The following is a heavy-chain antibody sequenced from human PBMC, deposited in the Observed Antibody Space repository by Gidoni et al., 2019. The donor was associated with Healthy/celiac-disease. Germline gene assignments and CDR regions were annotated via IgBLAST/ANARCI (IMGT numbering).Heavy chain of an antibody. CDR2: IYYSGST. J-gene: IGHJ3*02. D-gene: IGHD3-22*01. CDR1: GGSISSSSYY. V-gene: IGHV4-39*01. CDR3: ATPHYYDSSGYRWADAFDI. Sequence: QLQLQESGPGLVKPSETLSLTCTVSGGSISSSSYYWGWIRQPPGKGLEWIGRIYYSGSTYYNPSLKSRVTISVDTSKNQFSLKLSSVTAADTAVYYCATPHYYDSSGYRWADAFDIWGQGTMVTVSS.